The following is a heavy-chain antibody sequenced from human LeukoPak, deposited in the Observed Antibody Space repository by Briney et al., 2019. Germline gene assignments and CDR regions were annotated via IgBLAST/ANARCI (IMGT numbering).Heavy chain of an antibody. J-gene: IGHJ6*02. V-gene: IGHV5-51*01. CDR2: IYPGSAVT. Sequence: GASLQFSSRGAGCSFTTYWIGWGRQLPGKSLEWMGSIYPGSAVTRYNPSFKSQVTISADKSITTSSLQWSCLNASDAAMYYCARQPPDRKYNWNVKAYYYGIDVWGQGTTVTVSS. CDR3: ARQPPDRKYNWNVKAYYYGIDV. CDR1: GCSFTTYW. D-gene: IGHD1-20*01.